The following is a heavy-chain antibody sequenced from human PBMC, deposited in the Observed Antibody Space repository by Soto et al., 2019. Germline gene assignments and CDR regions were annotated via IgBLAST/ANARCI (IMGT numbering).Heavy chain of an antibody. CDR2: IYYSGST. V-gene: IGHV4-59*01. CDR3: ARGVGYCSSTSCSDFDY. Sequence: QVQLQESGPGLVKPSETLSLTCTVSGGSISSYYWSWIRQPPGKGLEWIGYIYYSGSTNYNPSLKSRVTISVDTSKNQFSLKLSSVTAADTAVYYCARGVGYCSSTSCSDFDYRGQGTLVTVSS. CDR1: GGSISSYY. D-gene: IGHD2-2*01. J-gene: IGHJ4*02.